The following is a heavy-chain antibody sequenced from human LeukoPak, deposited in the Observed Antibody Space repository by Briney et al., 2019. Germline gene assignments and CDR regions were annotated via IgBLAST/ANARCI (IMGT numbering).Heavy chain of an antibody. CDR3: ARWEIYYDFWSAP. J-gene: IGHJ5*02. V-gene: IGHV4-38-2*01. Sequence: SETLSLTCEVSGYSISSGYYWGWIRQPPGKGLEWIGSMYHSGSTYYNPSLQSRVTLSADTSNNQFSLKLSSVTAADTAVYYCARWEIYYDFWSAPWGQGTLVTVSS. D-gene: IGHD3-3*01. CDR1: GYSISSGYY. CDR2: MYHSGST.